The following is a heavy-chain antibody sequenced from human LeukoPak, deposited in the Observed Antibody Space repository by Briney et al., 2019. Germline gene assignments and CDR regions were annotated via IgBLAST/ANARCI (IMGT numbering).Heavy chain of an antibody. J-gene: IGHJ3*02. CDR3: ARDRPSGWRLQFGAFDI. D-gene: IGHD5-24*01. CDR1: GYTFTSYG. CDR2: INPNSGGT. V-gene: IGHV1-2*02. Sequence: ASVKVSCKASGYTFTSYGISWVRQAPGQGLEWMGWINPNSGGTNYAQKFQGRVTMTRDTSISTAYMELSRLRSDDTAVYYCARDRPSGWRLQFGAFDIWGQGTMVTVSS.